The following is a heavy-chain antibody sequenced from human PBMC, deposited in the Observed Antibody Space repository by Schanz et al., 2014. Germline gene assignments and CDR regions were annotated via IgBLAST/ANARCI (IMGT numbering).Heavy chain of an antibody. CDR1: GFSFDDYA. V-gene: IGHV3-9*01. Sequence: EVQLVESGGGWVQPGRSLRLSCVASGFSFDDYAMHWVRQAPGKGLEWVSGITWTSDTTAYADSVKGRFTISRDNAKNSLYLQMNNVRPDDTAVYYCAKAIGSYEDYPVDVWGQGTTVTVSS. CDR3: AKAIGSYEDYPVDV. D-gene: IGHD1-26*01. CDR2: ITWTSDTT. J-gene: IGHJ6*02.